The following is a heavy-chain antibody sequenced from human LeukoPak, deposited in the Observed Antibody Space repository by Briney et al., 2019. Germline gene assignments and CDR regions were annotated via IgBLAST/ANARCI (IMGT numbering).Heavy chain of an antibody. J-gene: IGHJ4*02. CDR3: ASEGQADYYGSGSPY. CDR2: IYHSGST. Sequence: SETLSLTCTVSGGSISNYYWGWIRQPPGKELEWIGSIYHSGSTYYNPSLKSRVTISVDTSKNQFSLKLSSVTAADTAVYYCASEGQADYYGSGSPYWGQGTLVTVSS. CDR1: GGSISNYY. V-gene: IGHV4-38-2*02. D-gene: IGHD3-10*01.